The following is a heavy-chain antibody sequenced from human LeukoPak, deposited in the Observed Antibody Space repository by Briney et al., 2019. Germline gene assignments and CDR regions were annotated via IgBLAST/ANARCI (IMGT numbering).Heavy chain of an antibody. V-gene: IGHV3-23*01. CDR2: ISGSGGST. J-gene: IGHJ6*03. Sequence: PGGSLRLSCAASGFTVSSNYMSWVRQAPGKGLEWVSAISGSGGSTYYADSVKGRFTISRDNSKNTLYLQMNSLRAEDTAVYYCAKDLRGLSTLYYYYMDVWGKGTTVTVSS. CDR3: AKDLRGLSTLYYYYMDV. CDR1: GFTVSSNY. D-gene: IGHD3-16*02.